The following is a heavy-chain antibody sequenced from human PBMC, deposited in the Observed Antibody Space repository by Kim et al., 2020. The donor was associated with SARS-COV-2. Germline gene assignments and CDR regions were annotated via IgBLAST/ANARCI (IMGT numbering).Heavy chain of an antibody. CDR2: IWYDGSNK. D-gene: IGHD2-2*02. CDR1: GFTFSAYG. J-gene: IGHJ4*02. V-gene: IGHV3-33*01. CDR3: ARKAGYKGPFDY. Sequence: GGSLRLSCSGSGFTFSAYGVHWVRQAPGKGLEWVAVIWYDGSNKYYADSVKGRFTISRDNSRNTVYLQMNSLRAEDTAVYYCARKAGYKGPFDYWGQGTLAIVSS.